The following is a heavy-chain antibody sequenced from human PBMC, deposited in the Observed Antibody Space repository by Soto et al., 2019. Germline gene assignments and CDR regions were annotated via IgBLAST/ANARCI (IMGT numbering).Heavy chain of an antibody. CDR2: IWYDGSNK. CDR3: AREDAYYYDGSVYFEY. J-gene: IGHJ4*02. Sequence: QVQLVESGGGVVQPGRSLRVSCAASGFTFSRYGMHWVRQAPGKGLEWVAVIWYDGSNKYYTDSVRGRFTISRDNSNGTLYLQMNSLRAEDTAVYYCAREDAYYYDGSVYFEYWGQGTLVTVSS. CDR1: GFTFSRYG. D-gene: IGHD3-22*01. V-gene: IGHV3-33*01.